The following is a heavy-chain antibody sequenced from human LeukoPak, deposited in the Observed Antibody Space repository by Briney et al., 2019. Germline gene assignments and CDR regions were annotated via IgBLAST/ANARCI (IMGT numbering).Heavy chain of an antibody. Sequence: SETLSLTCTVSGDSISTYYWTWIRQSPGKGLEWTGYINYSGSTNYNPSLKSRVTISVDTSKNQFSLKLSSVTAADTAVYYCARSAPEFFDYWGQGTLVTVSS. D-gene: IGHD3-10*01. J-gene: IGHJ4*02. V-gene: IGHV4-59*08. CDR2: INYSGST. CDR1: GDSISTYY. CDR3: ARSAPEFFDY.